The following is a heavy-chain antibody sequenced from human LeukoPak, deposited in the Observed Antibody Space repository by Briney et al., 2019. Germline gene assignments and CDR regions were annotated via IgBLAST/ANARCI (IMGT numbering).Heavy chain of an antibody. J-gene: IGHJ4*02. CDR1: GGTFSSYA. V-gene: IGHV1-69*05. CDR3: ARGGGGSDGDY. Sequence: SVKVSCKASGGTFSSYAISWVRQAPGQGLEWMGGIIPIFGTANYAQKLQGRVTMTTDTSTSTAYMELRSLRSDDTAVYYCARGGGGSDGDYWGQGTLVTVSS. CDR2: IIPIFGTA. D-gene: IGHD3-16*01.